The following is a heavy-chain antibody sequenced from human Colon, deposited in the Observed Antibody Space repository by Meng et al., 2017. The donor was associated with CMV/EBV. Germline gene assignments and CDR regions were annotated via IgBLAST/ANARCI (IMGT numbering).Heavy chain of an antibody. CDR3: AREASGGTYYLLGGENWFDP. Sequence: SVKVSCKASGDTFNKCGIIWVRQAPGQGLEWMGGIVPIYDSSNYPQKFQGSITITTDAPTSTVYMEVSVLKSDATAVYYCAREASGGTYYLLGGENWFDPLGQGTLVTVSS. D-gene: IGHD1-26*01. CDR2: IVPIYDSS. CDR1: GDTFNKCG. V-gene: IGHV1-69*05. J-gene: IGHJ5*02.